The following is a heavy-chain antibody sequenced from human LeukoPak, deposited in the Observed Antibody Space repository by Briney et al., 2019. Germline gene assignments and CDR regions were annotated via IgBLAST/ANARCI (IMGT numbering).Heavy chain of an antibody. D-gene: IGHD1-7*01. Sequence: GASVKVSCKASGYTFTAYYMHWVRQAPGQGLEWMGLINPNSGGTNYAQKFQVRVTMTRDTSISTAYMELSRLRSDDTAVYYCARSAHSTTSLIDYWGQGTLVTVSS. CDR1: GYTFTAYY. J-gene: IGHJ4*02. V-gene: IGHV1-2*02. CDR3: ARSAHSTTSLIDY. CDR2: INPNSGGT.